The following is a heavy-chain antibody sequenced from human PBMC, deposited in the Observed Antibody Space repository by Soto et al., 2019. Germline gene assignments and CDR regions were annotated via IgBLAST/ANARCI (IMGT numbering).Heavy chain of an antibody. V-gene: IGHV4-34*01. CDR1: GGSFSGYY. CDR3: ARHHVRGRTIAGAAEF. D-gene: IGHD6-13*01. J-gene: IGHJ4*02. CDR2: INHSGNT. Sequence: SETLSLTCAVYGGSFSGYYWSWIRQPPGKGLEWIGEINHSGNTNYNPSLKSRVTISVDTSKNQLFLNLSSVTAADTAMYYCARHHVRGRTIAGAAEFWGQGTLVTVSS.